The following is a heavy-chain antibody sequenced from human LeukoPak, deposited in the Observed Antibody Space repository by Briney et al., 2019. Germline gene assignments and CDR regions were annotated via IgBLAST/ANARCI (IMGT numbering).Heavy chain of an antibody. Sequence: GGSLRLSCAGSGFTFADYAMNWFRQAPGKGLEWVSAIRARAGSTYYGDSVKGRFAVSRDNSKNTLYLQMNSLRAEDTAVYYCAKDPHSFLSPVVVDFDQWGQGTLVIVSS. CDR2: IRARAGST. V-gene: IGHV3-23*01. J-gene: IGHJ4*02. CDR3: AKDPHSFLSPVVVDFDQ. CDR1: GFTFADYA. D-gene: IGHD2-15*01.